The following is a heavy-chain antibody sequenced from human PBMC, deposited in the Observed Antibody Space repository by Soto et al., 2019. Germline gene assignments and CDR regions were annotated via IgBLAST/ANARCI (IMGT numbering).Heavy chain of an antibody. Sequence: EVPLLESGGGLVQPGGSLRLSCAASGLTFSSYAMSWVRQAPGKGLEWVSAISGSGGSTYYADSVTGRFTISRDTSKSTLYLQMNSLRAEDTAVYYGAKGGGYSPYWYFYLWGRGTLVTFCS. CDR3: AKGGGYSPYWYFYL. CDR1: GLTFSSYA. V-gene: IGHV3-23*01. D-gene: IGHD3-22*01. J-gene: IGHJ2*01. CDR2: ISGSGGST.